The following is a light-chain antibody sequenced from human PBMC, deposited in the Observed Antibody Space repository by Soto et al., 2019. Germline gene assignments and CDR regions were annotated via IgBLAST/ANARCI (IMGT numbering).Light chain of an antibody. CDR3: QQYGSSRWT. CDR2: GAS. Sequence: EIVLTQSPGTLSLSPGERATLSCRASQSVSSSYLAWYQQKPGQAPRLVIYGASSRATGIPDRFSDSGSGTDFTLTISRLEPEDFAVYYCQQYGSSRWTFGQGTKVDIK. V-gene: IGKV3-20*01. J-gene: IGKJ1*01. CDR1: QSVSSSY.